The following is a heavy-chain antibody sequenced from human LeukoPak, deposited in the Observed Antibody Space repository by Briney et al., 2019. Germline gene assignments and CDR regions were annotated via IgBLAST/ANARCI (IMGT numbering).Heavy chain of an antibody. CDR2: IYYSGST. Sequence: SETLSLTCTVSGGSISSYYWTWIRQPPGKGLEWIGYIYYSGSTNYNPSLKSRVTISVDTSKNRFSLKLSSVTAADTAVYYCATGQYCSGGSCYSVNAYWGQGTLVTVSS. D-gene: IGHD2-15*01. CDR3: ATGQYCSGGSCYSVNAY. J-gene: IGHJ4*02. V-gene: IGHV4-59*01. CDR1: GGSISSYY.